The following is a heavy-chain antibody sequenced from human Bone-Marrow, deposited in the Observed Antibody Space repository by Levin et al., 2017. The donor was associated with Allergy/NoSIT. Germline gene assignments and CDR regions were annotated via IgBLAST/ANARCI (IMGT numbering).Heavy chain of an antibody. V-gene: IGHV4-30-4*02. Sequence: PSETLSLTCSVSGGSISSADHYWTWVRQPPGMGLEWIGYIHSSGSTYYNPSLKSRIIISVDTSKNQFSLTLSSVTAADTAVFYCARILRGYSSPFDSWGQGTLVTVSS. CDR1: GGSISSADHY. CDR2: IHSSGST. D-gene: IGHD5-18*01. J-gene: IGHJ4*02. CDR3: ARILRGYSSPFDS.